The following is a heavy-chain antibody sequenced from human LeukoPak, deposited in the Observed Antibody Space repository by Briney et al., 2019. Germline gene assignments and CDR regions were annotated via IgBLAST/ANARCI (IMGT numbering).Heavy chain of an antibody. D-gene: IGHD5-18*01. CDR1: GYTFNIYG. V-gene: IGHV1-18*01. CDR3: AREVKDTAMVDY. Sequence: GASVKVSCKASGYTFNIYGIIWVRQAPGQGLEWVGWISTYNGNTNYAPNIQDRVTMTTDTSTSTAYMELRSLRSDDTAVYYCAREVKDTAMVDYWGQGTLVTVSS. CDR2: ISTYNGNT. J-gene: IGHJ4*02.